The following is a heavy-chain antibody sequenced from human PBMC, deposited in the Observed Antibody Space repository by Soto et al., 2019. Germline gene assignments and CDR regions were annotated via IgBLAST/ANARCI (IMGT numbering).Heavy chain of an antibody. CDR3: ARGTRRVMVARPHAKSIEN. J-gene: IGHJ4*02. D-gene: IGHD3-10*01. V-gene: IGHV4-34*01. CDR1: GGPFSNFY. CDR2: INQSGTT. Sequence: SETLSLTCAVSGGPFSNFYWTWIRQSPGKGLEWLGEINQSGTTNYRSSLKSRLSMSMDTSKNQFSLRLTSVTAADTGVYYCARGTRRVMVARPHAKSIENWGPGTLVTVSA.